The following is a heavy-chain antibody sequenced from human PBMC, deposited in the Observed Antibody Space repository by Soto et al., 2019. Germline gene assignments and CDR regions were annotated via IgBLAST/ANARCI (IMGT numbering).Heavy chain of an antibody. CDR2: ISGSGGST. CDR3: AKDRIVVVPAARDWFDP. Sequence: EVQLLESGGGLVQPGGSLRLSCAASGFTFSSYAMSWVRQAPGKGLEWVSAISGSGGSTYYADSVKGRFTISRDNSKNPLYLQMNSLRAEDTAVYYCAKDRIVVVPAARDWFDPWGQGTLVTVSS. CDR1: GFTFSSYA. J-gene: IGHJ5*02. D-gene: IGHD2-2*01. V-gene: IGHV3-23*01.